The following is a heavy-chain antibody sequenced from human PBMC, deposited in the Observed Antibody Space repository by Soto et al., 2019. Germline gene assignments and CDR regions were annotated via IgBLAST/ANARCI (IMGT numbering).Heavy chain of an antibody. CDR2: IKQDGSEK. D-gene: IGHD2-2*01. V-gene: IGHV3-7*01. CDR3: AKNNLYCSSANCFVFDY. Sequence: GGSLRLSCAASGFIFSNYWMSWVRQAPGKGLEWVANIKQDGSEKHYVDSVKGRFTISRDNADNSLYLQMNSLRAEDTAVYYCAKNNLYCSSANCFVFDYWGQGALVTVSS. CDR1: GFIFSNYW. J-gene: IGHJ4*02.